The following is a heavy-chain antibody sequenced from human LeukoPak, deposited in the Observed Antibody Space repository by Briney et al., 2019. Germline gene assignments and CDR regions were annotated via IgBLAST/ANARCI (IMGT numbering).Heavy chain of an antibody. CDR2: IKQDGSEK. Sequence: GGSLRLSCAASGFTFSSYWMSWVRQAPGKGLEWVANIKQDGSEKYYVDSVKGRFTISRDNAKNSLYLQMNSLRAEDTAVYYCARAGGTYYGIAFDIWGQGTMVTISS. CDR1: GFTFSSYW. CDR3: ARAGGTYYGIAFDI. J-gene: IGHJ3*02. D-gene: IGHD1-26*01. V-gene: IGHV3-7*01.